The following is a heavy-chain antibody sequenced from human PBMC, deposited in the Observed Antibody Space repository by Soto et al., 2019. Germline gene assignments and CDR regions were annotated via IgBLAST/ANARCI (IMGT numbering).Heavy chain of an antibody. J-gene: IGHJ4*02. CDR1: EFTFISYG. V-gene: IGHV3-30*18. D-gene: IGHD5-12*01. Sequence: SGRSLRLSCAASEFTFISYGMHWVSQAPGKGLEWVAVISYDGSNKYYADSVKGRFTISRDNSKNTLYLQMNSLRAEDTAVYYCAKDLGYSGYDQPGLDYWGQGTLVTVS. CDR2: ISYDGSNK. CDR3: AKDLGYSGYDQPGLDY.